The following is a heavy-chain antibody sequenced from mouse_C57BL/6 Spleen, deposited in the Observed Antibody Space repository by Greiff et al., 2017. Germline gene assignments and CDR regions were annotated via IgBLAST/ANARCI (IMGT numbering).Heavy chain of an antibody. Sequence: SGAELVRPGTSVKVSCKASGYAFTNYLIEWVKQRPGQGLEWIGVINPGSGGTNYNEKFKGKATLTADKSSSTAYMQLSSLTSEDSAVYFCARTYYYGSHYYAMDYWGQGTSVTVSS. J-gene: IGHJ4*01. CDR1: GYAFTNYL. CDR2: INPGSGGT. V-gene: IGHV1-54*01. D-gene: IGHD1-1*01. CDR3: ARTYYYGSHYYAMDY.